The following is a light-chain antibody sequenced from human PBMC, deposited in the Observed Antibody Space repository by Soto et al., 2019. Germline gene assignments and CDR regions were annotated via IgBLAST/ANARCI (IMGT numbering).Light chain of an antibody. CDR3: SSYTSSTSYV. CDR1: SSDVGGYNF. J-gene: IGLJ1*01. CDR2: EVS. V-gene: IGLV2-14*01. Sequence: QSVLTQPASVSGSPGQSITISCTGTSSDVGGYNFVSWYQQHPGKAPKLMISEVSNRPSGVSIRFSGSKSGNTASLTISGLQADDEADYYCSSYTSSTSYVFGTGTKSPS.